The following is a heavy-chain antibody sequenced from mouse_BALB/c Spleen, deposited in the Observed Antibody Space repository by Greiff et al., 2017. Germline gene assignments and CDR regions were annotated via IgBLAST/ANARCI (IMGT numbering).Heavy chain of an antibody. Sequence: EVKVEESGGGLVQPGGSRKLSCAASGFTFSSFGMHWVRQAPEKGLEWVAYISSGSSTIYYADTVKGRFTISRDNPKNTLFLQMTSLRSEDTAMYYCARVGYGNYYAMDYWGQGTSVTVSS. J-gene: IGHJ4*01. CDR3: ARVGYGNYYAMDY. D-gene: IGHD2-10*02. CDR1: GFTFSSFG. CDR2: ISSGSSTI. V-gene: IGHV5-17*02.